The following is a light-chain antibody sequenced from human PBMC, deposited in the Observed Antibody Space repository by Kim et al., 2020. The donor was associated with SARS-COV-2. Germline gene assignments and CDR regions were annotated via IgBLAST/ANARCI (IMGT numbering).Light chain of an antibody. Sequence: PGGTVTLTFDSSTGDVTSGHFPYWFQQKPGQAPRTLIYDTGNRHSWTPARFSGSLLGGKAALTLSAAQAEDEADYYCLLSYSDSRVFGGGTQLTVL. CDR2: DTG. CDR3: LLSYSDSRV. CDR1: TGDVTSGHF. V-gene: IGLV7-46*01. J-gene: IGLJ2*01.